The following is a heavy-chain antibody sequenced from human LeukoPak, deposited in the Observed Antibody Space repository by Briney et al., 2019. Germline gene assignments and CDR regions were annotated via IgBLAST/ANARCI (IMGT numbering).Heavy chain of an antibody. V-gene: IGHV3-33*01. CDR3: ARDKIASFDY. J-gene: IGHJ4*02. CDR2: IWYNGSNK. Sequence: GGSLRLSCAASGFTFSSYGMPWVRQAPGKGLEWVAVIWYNGSNKYYADSVKGRFTISRDNSKNTLYLQMNSLRAEDTAVYYCARDKIASFDYWGQGTLVTVSS. D-gene: IGHD2-15*01. CDR1: GFTFSSYG.